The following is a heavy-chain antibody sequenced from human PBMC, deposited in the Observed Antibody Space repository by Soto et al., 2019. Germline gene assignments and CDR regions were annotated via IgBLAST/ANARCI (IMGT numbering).Heavy chain of an antibody. CDR3: AIADITMVRGVMDWFDP. Sequence: QVQLVQTGAEVKKPGASVKVSCKASGYTLTSYAMHWVRQAPGQRLEWMGWINAGNGNTKYSQKFQGRVTITRDTSARTAYMELSSLRSDDRDVYYCAIADITMVRGVMDWFDPWGQGTLVTVSS. D-gene: IGHD3-10*01. J-gene: IGHJ5*02. CDR2: INAGNGNT. CDR1: GYTLTSYA. V-gene: IGHV1-3*01.